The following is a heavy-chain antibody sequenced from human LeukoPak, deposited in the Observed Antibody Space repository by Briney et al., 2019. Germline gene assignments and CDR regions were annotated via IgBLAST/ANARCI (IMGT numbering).Heavy chain of an antibody. D-gene: IGHD5-18*01. CDR1: GYTFTSYY. CDR3: ARAGIQLWLSGGRDY. Sequence: ASVKVSCKASGYTFTSYYMHWVRQAPGQGLEWMGIINPSGGSTSYAQKFQGRVTMTRDTSTSTVYMELSSLRSEDTAVYYCARAGIQLWLSGGRDYWGQGTLVTVSS. CDR2: INPSGGST. V-gene: IGHV1-46*01. J-gene: IGHJ4*02.